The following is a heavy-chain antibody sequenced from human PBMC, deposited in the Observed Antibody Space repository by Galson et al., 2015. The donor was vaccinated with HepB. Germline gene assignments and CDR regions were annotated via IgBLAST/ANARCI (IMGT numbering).Heavy chain of an antibody. V-gene: IGHV3-49*03. D-gene: IGHD3/OR15-3a*01. J-gene: IGHJ4*02. CDR2: IRSKAYGGTT. CDR1: GFTFGDYA. CDR3: TRQADYVLDLREGDYFDY. Sequence: SLRLSCAASGFTFGDYAMSWFRQAPGKGLEWVGFIRSKAYGGTTEYAASVKGRFTISRDDSKSIAYLQMNSLKTEDTAVYYCTRQADYVLDLREGDYFDYWGQGTLVTVSS.